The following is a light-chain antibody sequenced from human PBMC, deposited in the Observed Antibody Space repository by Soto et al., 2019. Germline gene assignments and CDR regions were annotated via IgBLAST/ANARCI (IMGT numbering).Light chain of an antibody. CDR2: DAS. Sequence: EIVMTQSPATLSVSPGERATLSCRASQSVSSNLAWYQQKPVQAPRLLIYDASTRATGIPARFSGSGSGTEFTLTISSLQSEDFAVYYCQQYNNWPVTFGPATKLDIK. J-gene: IGKJ3*01. V-gene: IGKV3-15*01. CDR3: QQYNNWPVT. CDR1: QSVSSN.